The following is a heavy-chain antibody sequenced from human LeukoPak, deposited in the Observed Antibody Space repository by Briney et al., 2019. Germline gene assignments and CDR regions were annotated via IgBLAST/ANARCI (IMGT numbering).Heavy chain of an antibody. CDR2: INHSGST. CDR1: GGSFSGYY. Sequence: SETLSLTCAVYGGSFSGYYWSWIRQPPGKGLEWIGEINHSGSTNYNPSLKSRGTISVDTSKNQFSLKLSSVTAADTAVYYCARLSPDIVVVPAAIVMDVWGKGTTVTISS. D-gene: IGHD2-2*01. CDR3: ARLSPDIVVVPAAIVMDV. V-gene: IGHV4-34*01. J-gene: IGHJ6*03.